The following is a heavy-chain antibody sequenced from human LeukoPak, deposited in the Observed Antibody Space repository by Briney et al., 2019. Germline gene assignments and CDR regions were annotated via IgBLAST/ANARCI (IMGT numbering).Heavy chain of an antibody. CDR2: IYYSGST. CDR1: GVSISSNY. Sequence: SSETLSLTCTVSGVSISSNYWSWVRQPPGKGLEWIGYIYYSGSTNYNPSLKSRVTISVDTSKNQFSLKLNSVTAADTAVYYCARNDILTGYYNNWFDPRGQGTLVTVSS. CDR3: ARNDILTGYYNNWFDP. V-gene: IGHV4-59*01. J-gene: IGHJ5*02. D-gene: IGHD3-9*01.